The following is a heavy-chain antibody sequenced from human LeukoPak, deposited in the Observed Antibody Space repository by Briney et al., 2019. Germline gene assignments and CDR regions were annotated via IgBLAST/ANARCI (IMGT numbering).Heavy chain of an antibody. D-gene: IGHD5-12*01. J-gene: IGHJ4*02. Sequence: PSETLSLTCAVSGHSISSGYYWGWIRQPPGKGLEWIGSIYHSGSTYYNPSLKSRVTISVDTSKNQFSLKLSSVTAADTAVYYCARGGDIVASPEYWGQGTLVTVSS. CDR1: GHSISSGYY. V-gene: IGHV4-38-2*01. CDR2: IYHSGST. CDR3: ARGGDIVASPEY.